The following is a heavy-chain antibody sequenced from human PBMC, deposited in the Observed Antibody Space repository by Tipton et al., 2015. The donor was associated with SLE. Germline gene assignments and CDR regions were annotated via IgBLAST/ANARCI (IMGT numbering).Heavy chain of an antibody. Sequence: TLSLTCAVYGGSLNSYYWSWIRQAPGKGLEWIGEINRGGSTNYNPSLKSRVTISVDTSKNQFSLKLTSVTAADTAIYYCARGFCSTTSCLDLLDYWGQGTLVTVSS. J-gene: IGHJ4*02. V-gene: IGHV4-34*01. D-gene: IGHD2-2*01. CDR1: GGSLNSYY. CDR2: INRGGST. CDR3: ARGFCSTTSCLDLLDY.